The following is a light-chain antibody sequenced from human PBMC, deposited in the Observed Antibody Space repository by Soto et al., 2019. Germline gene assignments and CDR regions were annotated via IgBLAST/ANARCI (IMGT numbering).Light chain of an antibody. Sequence: EIVLTQSPATLSSFPGDRVTLSCRASPSVTNFLAWYQQKPGQAPRLLIYGAFNRATGIPARFSGSGSGTDFTLTIRGLEPEDAALYYCQQYGSSPITFGQGTRLEI. CDR3: QQYGSSPIT. CDR2: GAF. J-gene: IGKJ5*01. V-gene: IGKV3-20*01. CDR1: PSVTNF.